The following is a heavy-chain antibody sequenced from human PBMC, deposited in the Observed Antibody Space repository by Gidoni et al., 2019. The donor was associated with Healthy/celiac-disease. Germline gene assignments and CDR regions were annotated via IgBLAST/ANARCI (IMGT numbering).Heavy chain of an antibody. CDR3: AKDWAVAGTFDY. V-gene: IGHV3-30*18. CDR1: GFTFSSDG. CDR2: ISYDGSNK. D-gene: IGHD6-19*01. J-gene: IGHJ4*02. Sequence: QVQLVESGGGVVQPGRSRRLSCAASGFTFSSDGMHWVRQAPGKGLEWVAVISYDGSNKYYADSVKGRFTISRDNSKNTLYLQMNSLRAEDTAVYYCAKDWAVAGTFDYWGQGTLVTVSS.